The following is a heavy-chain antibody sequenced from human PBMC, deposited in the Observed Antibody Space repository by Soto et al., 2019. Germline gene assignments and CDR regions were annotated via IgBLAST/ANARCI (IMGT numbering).Heavy chain of an antibody. CDR2: IYYSGST. CDR1: GGSISSGDYY. J-gene: IGHJ5*02. CDR3: ARGYKYYDILTGYDTLNWFDP. D-gene: IGHD3-9*01. V-gene: IGHV4-30-4*01. Sequence: SETLSLTCTVSGGSISSGDYYWSWIRQPPGKGLEWIGYIYYSGSTNYNPSLKSRVTISVDTSKNQFSLKLSSVTAADTAVYYCARGYKYYDILTGYDTLNWFDPWGQGTLVTVSS.